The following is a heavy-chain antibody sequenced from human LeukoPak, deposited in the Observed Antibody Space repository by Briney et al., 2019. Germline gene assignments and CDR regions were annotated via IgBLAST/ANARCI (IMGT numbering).Heavy chain of an antibody. J-gene: IGHJ6*03. CDR3: AREIADDYYYYYMDV. CDR2: IKKYGSDK. V-gene: IGHV3-7*01. Sequence: GGSLRLSCAASGFTFSSYWMSWVRQAPGKGLEWVAKIKKYGSDKYFVDSVKGRFTISRDNAKNSLYLQMNRLRAEDTAVYYCAREIADDYYYYYMDVWGKGTTVTVSS. CDR1: GFTFSSYW. D-gene: IGHD2-21*01.